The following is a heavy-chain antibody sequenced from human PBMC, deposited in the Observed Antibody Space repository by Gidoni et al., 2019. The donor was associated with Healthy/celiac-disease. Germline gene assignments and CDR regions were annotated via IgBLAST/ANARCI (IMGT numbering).Heavy chain of an antibody. CDR2: IYYSGST. CDR3: ARHDDFWSGYYEGWFDP. Sequence: QLQLQESGPGLVKPSETLSLTCTVSGGSISSSSYYWGWIRQPPGKGLEWIGSIYYSGSTYYNPSLKSRVTISVDTSKNQFSLKLSSVTAADTAVYYCARHDDFWSGYYEGWFDPWGQGTLVTVSS. V-gene: IGHV4-39*01. CDR1: GGSISSSSYY. D-gene: IGHD3-3*01. J-gene: IGHJ5*02.